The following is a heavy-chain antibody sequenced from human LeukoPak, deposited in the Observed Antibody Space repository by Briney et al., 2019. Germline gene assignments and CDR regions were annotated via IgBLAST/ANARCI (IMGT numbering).Heavy chain of an antibody. D-gene: IGHD2-21*02. CDR2: ISPDGSST. Sequence: QPGGSLRLSCVASQFTFKNYWMHRVRQAPGRGLVWLSYISPDGSSTRYADSVRGRFTISRDNAKNTLYLQMNSLRAEDTAVYFCATAWSYWGQGTLVTVSS. CDR1: QFTFKNYW. J-gene: IGHJ4*02. CDR3: ATAWSY. V-gene: IGHV3-74*01.